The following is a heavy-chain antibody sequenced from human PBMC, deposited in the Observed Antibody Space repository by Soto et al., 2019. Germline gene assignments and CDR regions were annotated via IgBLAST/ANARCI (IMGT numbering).Heavy chain of an antibody. V-gene: IGHV3-74*01. Sequence: EVQLVESGGGLVQPGGSLRLSCAASGFTFSRYWMHWVRQAPGKGLVWVSRINSDGSSTSYADSVKGRFTISRDNAKNTLYLQMNSLRAEDTAVYYCASGGEDVVVPAAVLGEVDYYYGMDVWGQGTTVTVSS. CDR2: INSDGSST. CDR1: GFTFSRYW. J-gene: IGHJ6*02. D-gene: IGHD2-2*01. CDR3: ASGGEDVVVPAAVLGEVDYYYGMDV.